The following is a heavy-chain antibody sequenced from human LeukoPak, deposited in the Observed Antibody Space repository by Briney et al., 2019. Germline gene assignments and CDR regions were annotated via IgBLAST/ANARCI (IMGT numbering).Heavy chain of an antibody. CDR2: IRQDGSAK. Sequence: GGSLRLSCAASGFTFTTYWMSWVRQAPGKGLEWVANIRQDGSAKNYVDFVKGRFTISRDNAKNSLYLQMNSLRAEDTALYYCAKDDSGYAGLLDYWGQGTLVTVSS. D-gene: IGHD5-12*01. J-gene: IGHJ4*02. CDR1: GFTFTTYW. V-gene: IGHV3-7*03. CDR3: AKDDSGYAGLLDY.